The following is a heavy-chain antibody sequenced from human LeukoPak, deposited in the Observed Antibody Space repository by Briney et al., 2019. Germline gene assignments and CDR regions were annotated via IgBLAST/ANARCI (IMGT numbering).Heavy chain of an antibody. D-gene: IGHD2-21*02. CDR1: GGSISNYW. V-gene: IGHV4-59*12. CDR3: ARGGPIFVVVTAKKLGWFDP. CDR2: VFDSGGT. Sequence: SETLSLTCTVSGGSISNYWWSWIRQPPGKGLEWIGYVFDSGGTNYNPSLKSRVTISVDTSKKQFSLKLSSVTAADTAVYYCARGGPIFVVVTAKKLGWFDPWGQGTLVTVSS. J-gene: IGHJ5*02.